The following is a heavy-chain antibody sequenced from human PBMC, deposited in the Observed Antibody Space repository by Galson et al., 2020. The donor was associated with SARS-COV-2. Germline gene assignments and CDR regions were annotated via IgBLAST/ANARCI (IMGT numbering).Heavy chain of an antibody. CDR2: ICSDGSYK. V-gene: IGHV3-33*01. CDR3: ARDSSMVAHGVDY. Sequence: GGSLRLSCAASGFTFSSYGMHWVRQAPGKGLEWVAVICSDGSYKYDADSVKGRFTISRDNSKNTLSLQMNSLRAEDTALYYCARDSSMVAHGVDYWGQGTLVTVSS. D-gene: IGHD2-15*01. CDR1: GFTFSSYG. J-gene: IGHJ4*02.